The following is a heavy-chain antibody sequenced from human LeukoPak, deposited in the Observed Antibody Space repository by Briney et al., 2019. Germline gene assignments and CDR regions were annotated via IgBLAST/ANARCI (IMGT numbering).Heavy chain of an antibody. CDR3: AREVSELLWFGELLGYFDY. Sequence: SVKVSCEASGGTFSSYAISWVRQAPGQGLEWMGGIIPIFGTANYAQKFQGRVTITADKSTSTAYMELSSLRSEDTAVYYCAREVSELLWFGELLGYFDYWGQGTLVTVSS. J-gene: IGHJ4*02. CDR1: GGTFSSYA. V-gene: IGHV1-69*06. D-gene: IGHD3-10*01. CDR2: IIPIFGTA.